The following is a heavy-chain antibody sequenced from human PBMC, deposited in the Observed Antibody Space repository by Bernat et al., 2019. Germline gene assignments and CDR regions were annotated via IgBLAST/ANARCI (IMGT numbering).Heavy chain of an antibody. V-gene: IGHV4-30-4*01. CDR3: AREGGDGAYYDGIWGSCRRTLCDY. CDR2: IYYSGST. D-gene: IGHD3-16*01. CDR1: GGSISSGDYY. Sequence: VQLQESGPGLVKPSQTLSLTCTVSGGSISSGDYYWSWIRQPPGKGLAWLGYIYYSGSTYYNPSLKSRVIISVDTSKNHFSLKLSSVTDADTALYYCAREGGDGAYYDGIWGSCRRTLCDYWGQGTLVTVSA. J-gene: IGHJ4*02.